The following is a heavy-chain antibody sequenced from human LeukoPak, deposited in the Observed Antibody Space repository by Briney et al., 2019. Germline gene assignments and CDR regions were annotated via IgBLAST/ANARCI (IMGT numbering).Heavy chain of an antibody. Sequence: GGSLRLSCAASGFTFSSYAMHWVRQAPGKGLEWVAVISYDGSNKYYAGSVKGRFTISRDNSKNTLYLQMNSLTTEDTAMYFCARRPVAAEYFQHWGQGTLVTVSS. J-gene: IGHJ1*01. CDR1: GFTFSSYA. CDR3: ARRPVAAEYFQH. CDR2: ISYDGSNK. D-gene: IGHD6-25*01. V-gene: IGHV3-30-3*01.